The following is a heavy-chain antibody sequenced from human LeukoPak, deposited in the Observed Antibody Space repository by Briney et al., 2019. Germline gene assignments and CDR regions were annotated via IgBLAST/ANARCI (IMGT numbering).Heavy chain of an antibody. CDR2: ITTSDGST. CDR1: GFTFSSYT. Sequence: GGSQRLSCAASGFTFSSYTMSWVRQAPGKGLEWVSTITTSDGSTYYADSVKGRFTVSRDNSKNTLFLQMNSLRAEDTAVYYCAKDGGLWVSAHWGDSWGRGTLVTVSS. D-gene: IGHD7-27*01. CDR3: AKDGGLWVSAHWGDS. V-gene: IGHV3-23*01. J-gene: IGHJ4*02.